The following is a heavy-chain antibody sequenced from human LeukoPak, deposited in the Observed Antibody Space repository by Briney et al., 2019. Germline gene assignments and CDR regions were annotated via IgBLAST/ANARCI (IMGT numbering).Heavy chain of an antibody. Sequence: SETLSLTCTVSGDSISSYYCTWIRQLPGKGPEWIGYVHYSGGTNYNPSLKSRVTISLDTSKNQFSLNLSSVTAADTAIYYCARYLRHCSTSSCYHFDYWGQGILVTVSS. J-gene: IGHJ4*02. CDR3: ARYLRHCSTSSCYHFDY. D-gene: IGHD2-2*01. CDR1: GDSISSYY. V-gene: IGHV4-59*01. CDR2: VHYSGGT.